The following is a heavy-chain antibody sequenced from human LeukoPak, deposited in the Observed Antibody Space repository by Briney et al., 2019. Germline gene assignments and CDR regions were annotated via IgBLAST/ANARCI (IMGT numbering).Heavy chain of an antibody. J-gene: IGHJ4*02. CDR1: GLTLSSYA. Sequence: GGSLRLSCAASGLTLSSYAMSWVRQAPGKGLEWVSAISVSGNTYHADSVKGRFTISRDSSKNTLYLQMNRLRAEDAAVYYCAKAPVTTCSGAYCYPFDYWGEGTLVTVSS. V-gene: IGHV3-23*01. CDR2: ISVSGNT. D-gene: IGHD2-21*01. CDR3: AKAPVTTCSGAYCYPFDY.